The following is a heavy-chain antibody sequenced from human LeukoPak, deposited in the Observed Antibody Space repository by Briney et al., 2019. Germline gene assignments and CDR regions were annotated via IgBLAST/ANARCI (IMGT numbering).Heavy chain of an antibody. D-gene: IGHD6-13*01. J-gene: IGHJ5*02. CDR3: ARRKSQKYSSSWSGWFDP. Sequence: SDTLSLTCAVYGGSFSGYYWSCIRQPPGKGLQWIGEINHSGNTNYNPSLKSRVTISVDSSKNKFSLKLSSLTAADTAVYYCARRKSQKYSSSWSGWFDPWGQGTLVTVSS. V-gene: IGHV4-34*01. CDR2: INHSGNT. CDR1: GGSFSGYY.